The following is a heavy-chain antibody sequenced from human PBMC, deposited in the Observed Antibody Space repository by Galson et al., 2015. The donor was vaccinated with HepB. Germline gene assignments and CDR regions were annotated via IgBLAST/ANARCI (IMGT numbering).Heavy chain of an antibody. J-gene: IGHJ6*03. D-gene: IGHD6-19*01. CDR3: ARGSIQWLVPPTPYYYYMDV. V-gene: IGHV3-33*01. Sequence: SLRLSCAASGFTFSSYGMHWVRQAPGKGLEWVAVIWYDGSNKYYADSVKGRFTISRDNSKNTLYLQMNSLRAEDTAVYYCARGSIQWLVPPTPYYYYMDVWGKGTTVTVSS. CDR2: IWYDGSNK. CDR1: GFTFSSYG.